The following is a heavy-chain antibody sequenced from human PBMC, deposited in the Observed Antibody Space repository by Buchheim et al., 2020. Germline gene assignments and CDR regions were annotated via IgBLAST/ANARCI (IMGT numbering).Heavy chain of an antibody. J-gene: IGHJ6*02. CDR2: IYYSGST. D-gene: IGHD2-2*01. CDR1: GGSISSYY. CDR3: ARDLGGDCSSTSHYCGYYYGMDV. Sequence: QVQLQESGPGLVKPSETLSLTCTVSGGSISSYYWSWIRQPPGKGLEWIGYIYYSGSTNYNPSLKSRVTISVDTSKNQFSLKLSSVTAADTAVYYCARDLGGDCSSTSHYCGYYYGMDVWGQGTT. V-gene: IGHV4-59*01.